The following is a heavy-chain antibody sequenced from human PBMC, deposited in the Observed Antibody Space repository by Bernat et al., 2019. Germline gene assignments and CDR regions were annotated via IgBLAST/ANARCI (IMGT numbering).Heavy chain of an antibody. CDR2: IGYDGSNK. CDR1: GFTFSSYG. Sequence: QVQLVESGGGVVQPGRSLRLSCAASGFTFSSYGMHWVRQAPGQGLEWVAVIGYDGSNKYYEDAVKGRFTISRDNSKNTLYLQMHSLRAEDTAVYYCARESIDVDTAMAPLLDSMVFDPWCQGTLVTVSS. CDR3: ARESIDVDTAMAPLLDSMVFDP. V-gene: IGHV3-33*01. D-gene: IGHD5-18*01. J-gene: IGHJ5*02.